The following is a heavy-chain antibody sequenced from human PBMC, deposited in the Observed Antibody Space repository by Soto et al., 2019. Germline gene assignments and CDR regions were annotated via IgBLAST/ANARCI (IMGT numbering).Heavy chain of an antibody. D-gene: IGHD2-2*01. V-gene: IGHV4-39*01. CDR3: ARPLGYCSSTSCPTSGWFDP. J-gene: IGHJ5*02. CDR2: IYYSGST. CDR1: GGSISSSSYY. Sequence: QLQLQESGPGLVKPSETLSLTCTVSGGSISSSSYYWGWIRQPPGKGLEWIGSIYYSGSTYYNPSLKSRVTISVDTSKNQFSLKLSSVTAADTAVYYCARPLGYCSSTSCPTSGWFDPWGQGTLVTVSS.